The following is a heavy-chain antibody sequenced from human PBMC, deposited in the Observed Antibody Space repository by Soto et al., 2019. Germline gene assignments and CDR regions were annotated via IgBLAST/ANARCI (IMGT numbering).Heavy chain of an antibody. CDR3: ARDNVIVVPAADYGMDV. V-gene: IGHV3-33*01. D-gene: IGHD2-2*01. CDR2: IWYDGSNK. J-gene: IGHJ6*02. CDR1: GFTFSSYG. Sequence: GGSLRLSCAASGFTFSSYGMHWVRQAPGKGLEWVAVIWYDGSNKYYADSVKGRFTISRDNSKNTLYLQMNSLRAEDTAVYYCARDNVIVVPAADYGMDVWGQGTTVTVSS.